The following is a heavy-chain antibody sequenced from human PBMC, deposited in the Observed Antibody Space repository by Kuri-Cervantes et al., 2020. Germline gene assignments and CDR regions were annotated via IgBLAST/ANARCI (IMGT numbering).Heavy chain of an antibody. CDR1: GYTFTSYD. J-gene: IGHJ4*02. CDR2: MNPNSGNT. CDR3: ARGPPAAAGTLNY. D-gene: IGHD6-13*01. Sequence: ASVKVSCKASGYTFTSYDINWVRQATGQGLEWMGWMNPNSGNTGYAQKFQGRLTMTRNNSISTAYLELSSLRSEDTAMYYCARGPPAAAGTLNYWGQGTLVTVSS. V-gene: IGHV1-8*01.